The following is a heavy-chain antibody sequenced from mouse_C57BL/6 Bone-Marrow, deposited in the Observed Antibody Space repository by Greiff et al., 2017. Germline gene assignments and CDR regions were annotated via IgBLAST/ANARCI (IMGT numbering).Heavy chain of an antibody. CDR1: GYSFTGYY. CDR3: AREDGNYCGSSGPFAY. Sequence: VQLQQSGPELVKPGASVKISCKASGYSFTGYYMNWVKQSPEKSLEWIGEINPSTGGTTYNQKFKAKATLTVDKSSSTAYMQLKSLTSEDSAVYYCAREDGNYCGSSGPFAYWGQGTLVTVSA. D-gene: IGHD1-1*01. CDR2: INPSTGGT. V-gene: IGHV1-42*01. J-gene: IGHJ3*01.